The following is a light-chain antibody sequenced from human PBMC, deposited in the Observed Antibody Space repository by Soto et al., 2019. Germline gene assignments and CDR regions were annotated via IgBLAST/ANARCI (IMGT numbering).Light chain of an antibody. CDR2: GAS. Sequence: EIVLTQSPGTLSLSPGERATLSCRASQTVLNNYLTWYQQKPGQAPRRLIFGASFSATGIPDRFSGSGSGTDFTLTISRLEPEDFAVYYCQQYGSSPTTFG. V-gene: IGKV3-20*01. CDR3: QQYGSSPTT. CDR1: QTVLNNY. J-gene: IGKJ1*01.